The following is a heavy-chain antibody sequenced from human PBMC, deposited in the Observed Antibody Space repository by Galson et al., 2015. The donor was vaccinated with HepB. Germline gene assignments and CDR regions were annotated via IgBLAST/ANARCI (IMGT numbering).Heavy chain of an antibody. D-gene: IGHD5-24*01. V-gene: IGHV1-46*01. CDR3: ARVSQMATILGHFDY. J-gene: IGHJ4*02. Sequence: SVKVSCKASGYTFTSYYMHWVRQAPGQGLEWMGIINPSGGSTSYAQKFQGRVTMTRDTSTSTVYMELSSLRSEDTAVYYCARVSQMATILGHFDYWGQGTLVTVSS. CDR2: INPSGGST. CDR1: GYTFTSYY.